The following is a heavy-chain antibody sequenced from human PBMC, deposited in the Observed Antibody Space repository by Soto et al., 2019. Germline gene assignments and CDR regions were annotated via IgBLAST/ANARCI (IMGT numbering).Heavy chain of an antibody. V-gene: IGHV3-30*18. CDR1: GFTFSSYG. Sequence: GGSLRLSCAASGFTFSSYGMHWVRQAPGKGLEWVAVISYDGSNKYCADSVKGRFTISRDNSKNTLYLQMNSLRAEDTAVYYCAKGHTTIFGVAYSRYNWFDPWGRGTLVTVSS. J-gene: IGHJ5*02. CDR3: AKGHTTIFGVAYSRYNWFDP. CDR2: ISYDGSNK. D-gene: IGHD3-3*01.